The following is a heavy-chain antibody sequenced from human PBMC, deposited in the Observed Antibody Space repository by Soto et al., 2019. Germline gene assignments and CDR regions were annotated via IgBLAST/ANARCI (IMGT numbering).Heavy chain of an antibody. Sequence: QVQLVQSGAEVKKPGSSVKVSCKASGGTFSSYAISWVRQAPGQGLEWMGGIIPIFGTANYAQKFQGRVTITADESTSTAYMELSRLRSEDTAVYYCARDRVDLSGEATTQPGGYYYGMDVWGQGTTVTVSS. CDR2: IIPIFGTA. D-gene: IGHD5-12*01. V-gene: IGHV1-69*12. CDR3: ARDRVDLSGEATTQPGGYYYGMDV. J-gene: IGHJ6*02. CDR1: GGTFSSYA.